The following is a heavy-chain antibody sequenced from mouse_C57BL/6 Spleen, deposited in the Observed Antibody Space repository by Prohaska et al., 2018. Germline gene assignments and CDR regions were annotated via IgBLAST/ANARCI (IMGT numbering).Heavy chain of an antibody. CDR2: IYPGNGDT. D-gene: IGHD2-4*01. J-gene: IGHJ2*01. CDR3: ARGGDYDYDVGAFDY. V-gene: IGHV1-12*01. CDR1: GYTFTSYN. Sequence: QAYLQQSGAELVRPGASVKMSCKASGYTFTSYNMHWVKQTPRQGLEWIGAIYPGNGDTSYNQKFKGKATLTVDKSSSTAYMQLSSLTSEDSAVYFCARGGDYDYDVGAFDYWGQGTTLTVSS.